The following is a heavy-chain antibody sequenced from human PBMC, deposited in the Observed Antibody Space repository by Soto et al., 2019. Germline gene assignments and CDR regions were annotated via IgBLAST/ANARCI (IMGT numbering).Heavy chain of an antibody. Sequence: SETQAHTSPASAGALSSSYWSWIRQPPGKGLEWIGYIYYSGSTNYNPSLKSRVTISVDTSKNQFSLKLSSVTAADTSVYYCARAAAGKGGGFASWGKGTMVTVSS. J-gene: IGHJ3*02. CDR3: ARAAAGKGGGFAS. CDR2: IYYSGST. CDR1: AGALSSSY. D-gene: IGHD6-13*01. V-gene: IGHV4-59*01.